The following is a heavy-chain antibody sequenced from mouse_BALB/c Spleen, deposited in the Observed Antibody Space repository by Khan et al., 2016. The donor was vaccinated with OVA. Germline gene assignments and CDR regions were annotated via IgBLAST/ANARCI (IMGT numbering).Heavy chain of an antibody. CDR2: INPSNGYT. V-gene: IGHV1-4*01. D-gene: IGHD2-14*01. Sequence: QVQLKQSGAELARPGASVKMSCKASGSTFTSYTIHWIKKRPGQGLEWIGYINPSNGYTNYNQKFKDKATLTTDKSSTTAYLQLSSLTADDSAVYNCVRDGAYHRNDGWFAYWGQGTLVTVSA. CDR1: GSTFTSYT. CDR3: VRDGAYHRNDGWFAY. J-gene: IGHJ3*01.